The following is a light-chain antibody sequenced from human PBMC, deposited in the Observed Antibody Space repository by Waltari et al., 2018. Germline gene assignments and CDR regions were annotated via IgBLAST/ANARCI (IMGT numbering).Light chain of an antibody. V-gene: IGLV4-69*01. Sequence: QLVLTQSPSASASLGASVKLTCTLSSGHSSNIIAWHQQQPEKGPRYLMKVNSDGSNSKGDEIPDRFSGSSSGAERYLTISSRQSEDEADYYCQTGGHGTWVFGGGTKLTVL. CDR3: QTGGHGTWV. CDR1: SGHSSNI. CDR2: VNSDGSN. J-gene: IGLJ3*02.